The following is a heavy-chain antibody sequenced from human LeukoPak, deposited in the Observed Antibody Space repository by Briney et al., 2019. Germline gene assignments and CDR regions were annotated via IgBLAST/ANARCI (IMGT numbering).Heavy chain of an antibody. J-gene: IGHJ4*02. D-gene: IGHD3-22*01. CDR1: GGTFSSYA. CDR2: IIPIFGTA. Sequence: GSSVKVSCKASGGTFSSYAISWARRAPGQGLEWMGGIIPIFGTANYAQKFQGRVTITADESTSTAYMELSSLRSEDTAVYYCARPRGYDSSGYSFDYWGQGTLVTVSS. CDR3: ARPRGYDSSGYSFDY. V-gene: IGHV1-69*01.